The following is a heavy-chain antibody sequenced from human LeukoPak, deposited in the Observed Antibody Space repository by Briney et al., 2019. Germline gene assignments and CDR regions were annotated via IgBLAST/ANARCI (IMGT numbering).Heavy chain of an antibody. Sequence: PSETLSLTCAVYGGSFSGYYWSWIRQPPGKGLEWIGEINHSGSTNYNPPLKSRVTISVDTSKNQFSLKLSSVTAADTAVYYCARGRGYSSGWYLHYYYMDVWGKGTTVTVSS. V-gene: IGHV4-34*01. J-gene: IGHJ6*03. CDR2: INHSGST. CDR1: GGSFSGYY. CDR3: ARGRGYSSGWYLHYYYMDV. D-gene: IGHD6-19*01.